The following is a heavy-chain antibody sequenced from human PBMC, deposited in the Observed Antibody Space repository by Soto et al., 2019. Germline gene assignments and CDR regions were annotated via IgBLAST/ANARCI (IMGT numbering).Heavy chain of an antibody. D-gene: IGHD3-10*01. Sequence: TVGSLRLSCAASGFTFSSYGMHWFRQAPVNGLEWVAVISYDGSNKYYADSVKGRFTISRDNSKNTLYLQMNSLRAEDTAVYYCAKDPRSFPVRGVTDYWGQGTLVTVS. J-gene: IGHJ4*02. CDR2: ISYDGSNK. CDR3: AKDPRSFPVRGVTDY. CDR1: GFTFSSYG. V-gene: IGHV3-30*18.